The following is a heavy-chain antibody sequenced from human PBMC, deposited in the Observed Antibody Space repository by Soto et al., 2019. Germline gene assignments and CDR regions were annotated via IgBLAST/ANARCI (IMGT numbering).Heavy chain of an antibody. CDR3: ARDGRVYATQQFDS. CDR2: ISGYNGNT. V-gene: IGHV1-18*04. CDR1: GYTFTSYG. Sequence: QVQLVQSGSEVKKAGASVKVSCKASGYTFTSYGISWVRQAPGQGLEWMAWISGYNGNTNYAQNFQGRVTMTTDTSTNTAYMELRSLRSDDTAVYFCARDGRVYATQQFDSWGQGTLVTVSS. J-gene: IGHJ4*02. D-gene: IGHD2-8*01.